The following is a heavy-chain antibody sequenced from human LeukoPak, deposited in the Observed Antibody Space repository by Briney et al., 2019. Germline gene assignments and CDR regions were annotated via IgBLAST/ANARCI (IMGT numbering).Heavy chain of an antibody. D-gene: IGHD6-19*01. Sequence: GGSLRLSCAASGFTVSSNYMNWVRQAPGKGLEWVSFISTSSSNIYYADSVRGRFTISRDNAKNTLYLQMNSLRAEDTAVYYCARQQWLDGAYYFDYWGQGTLVTVSS. CDR2: ISTSSSNI. V-gene: IGHV3-21*01. J-gene: IGHJ4*02. CDR3: ARQQWLDGAYYFDY. CDR1: GFTVSSNY.